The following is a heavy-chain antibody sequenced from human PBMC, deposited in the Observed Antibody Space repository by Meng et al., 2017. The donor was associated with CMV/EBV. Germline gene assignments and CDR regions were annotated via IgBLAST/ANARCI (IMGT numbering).Heavy chain of an antibody. CDR1: GGSISSSSYY. D-gene: IGHD3-9*01. CDR3: ARDAGHYDILTGYSY. Sequence: QRRLQESGPGLVKPSETLSLTCTVSGGSISSSSYYWGWIRQPPGKGLEWIGSIYYSGSTYYNPSLKSRVTISVDTSKNQFSLKLSSVTAADTAVYYCARDAGHYDILTGYSYWGQGTLVTVSS. CDR2: IYYSGST. J-gene: IGHJ4*02. V-gene: IGHV4-39*07.